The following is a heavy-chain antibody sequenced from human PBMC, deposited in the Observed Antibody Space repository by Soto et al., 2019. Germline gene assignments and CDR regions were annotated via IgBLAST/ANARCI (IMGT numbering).Heavy chain of an antibody. J-gene: IGHJ4*02. Sequence: TRSLTCAVSVGSISSGGYSWSWIRQPPGKGLEWIGYIYHSGSTYYNPSLKSRVTISVDRSKNQFSLKLSSVTAADTAVYYCARGYCSGGSCYYFDYWGQGTLVTVSS. V-gene: IGHV4-30-2*01. CDR3: ARGYCSGGSCYYFDY. CDR2: IYHSGST. CDR1: VGSISSGGYS. D-gene: IGHD2-15*01.